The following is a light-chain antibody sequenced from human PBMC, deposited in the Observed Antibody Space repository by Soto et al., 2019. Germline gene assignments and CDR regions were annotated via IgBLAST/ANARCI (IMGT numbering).Light chain of an antibody. CDR3: QKYNNLPLT. Sequence: EMTQSPATLSASPGERATLSCRGSQSVGTNLGWYQQKPGQAPRLLIYGASTRATGVPDRFSGSGSGTEFTLTISSLQSEDFAVYYCQKYNNLPLTCGGGTNVDI. CDR2: GAS. CDR1: QSVGTN. V-gene: IGKV3-15*01. J-gene: IGKJ4*01.